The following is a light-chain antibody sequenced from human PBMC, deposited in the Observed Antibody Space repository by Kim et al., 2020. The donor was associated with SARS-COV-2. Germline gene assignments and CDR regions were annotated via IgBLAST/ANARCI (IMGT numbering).Light chain of an antibody. J-gene: IGLJ2*01. CDR1: NIVPKR. Sequence: APGRTARINSGGNNIVPKRVNWYQQKPGQAPVLVISYSSDRPSGIPERFSGSTSGNTATLTISRVEAGDEAVYYCQVWDNSGEHIVFGGGTKLTVL. CDR3: QVWDNSGEHIV. V-gene: IGLV3-21*04. CDR2: YSS.